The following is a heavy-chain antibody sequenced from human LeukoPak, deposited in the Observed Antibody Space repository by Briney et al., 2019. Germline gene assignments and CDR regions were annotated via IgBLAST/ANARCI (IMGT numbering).Heavy chain of an antibody. CDR3: ARGVFDGSYFAC. CDR1: GGSFSGYD. CDR2: VNPSGNT. V-gene: IGHV4-34*01. J-gene: IGHJ4*02. Sequence: PSETLPLTCAVHGGSFSGYDWHWIRQPPGKGLEWIGEVNPSGNTNYNPSLKSRVTISVDTSKNQFSLNLSSVTAADTAVYYCARGVFDGSYFACWGQGTLVTVSS. D-gene: IGHD1-26*01.